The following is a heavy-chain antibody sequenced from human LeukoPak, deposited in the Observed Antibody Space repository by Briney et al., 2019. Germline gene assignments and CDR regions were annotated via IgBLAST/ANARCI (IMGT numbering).Heavy chain of an antibody. V-gene: IGHV3-30*02. CDR1: GFTFKSYG. CDR2: IRYDGSNK. D-gene: IGHD3-10*01. CDR3: AKDSVLWFGELFDY. J-gene: IGHJ4*02. Sequence: GGSLRLSCAASGFTFKSYGMHWVRQAPGKGLEWVAFIRYDGSNKYYADSVKGRFTISRDNSKNTLYLQMNSLRAEDTAVYYCAKDSVLWFGELFDYWGQGTLVTVSS.